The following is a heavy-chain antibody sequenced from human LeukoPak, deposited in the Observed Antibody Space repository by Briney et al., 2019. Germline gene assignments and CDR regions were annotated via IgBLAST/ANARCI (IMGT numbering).Heavy chain of an antibody. CDR2: IYXSGST. CDR3: XXXGIAAAGTVLSYXMDV. V-gene: IGHV4-59*08. D-gene: IGHD6-13*01. CDR1: GGSISSYY. Sequence: PSETLSLTCTVSGGSISSYYWSWIRQPPGKGLEWIGYIYXSGSTNYNPSLKSRVTISVDTSKNQFSLKLSSVTAADTAVYYCXXXGIAAAGTVLSYXMDVWGQGTTVTVSS. J-gene: IGHJ6*02.